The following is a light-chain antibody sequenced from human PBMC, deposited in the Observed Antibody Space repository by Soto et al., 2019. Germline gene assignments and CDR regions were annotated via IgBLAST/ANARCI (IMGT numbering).Light chain of an antibody. Sequence: QSPLAQPASVSGSPGQSITISCTGTSSDVGGYNYVSWYQQHPGKAPKLMIYEVTNRPSGVSNRFSGSKSGNTASLTISGLQAEDEADYYCSLNTSRTTLVFGTGTKGTVL. J-gene: IGLJ1*01. CDR2: EVT. CDR3: SLNTSRTTLV. V-gene: IGLV2-14*01. CDR1: SSDVGGYNY.